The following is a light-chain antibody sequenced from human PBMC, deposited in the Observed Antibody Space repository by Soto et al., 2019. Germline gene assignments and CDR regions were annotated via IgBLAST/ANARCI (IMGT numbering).Light chain of an antibody. CDR2: GAS. Sequence: EIVMTQSPATLSVSPGERATLSCRASQSVSSNLAWYNQKPGQAPRLLTYGASTRDTGIPDRVSGSGYGTEVTLTISSLQSEDLAVYYCQQYNDWPLTFGGGTKVDIK. CDR1: QSVSSN. J-gene: IGKJ4*01. V-gene: IGKV3-15*01. CDR3: QQYNDWPLT.